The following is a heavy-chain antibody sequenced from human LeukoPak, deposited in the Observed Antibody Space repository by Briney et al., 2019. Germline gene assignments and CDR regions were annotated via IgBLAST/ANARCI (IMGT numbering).Heavy chain of an antibody. D-gene: IGHD3-10*01. Sequence: AGGSLRLSCAASGFTFSSYGMHWVRQAPGKGLEWVALIRYDGSNKYYADSVTGRFTIPRDNSKNTLYLQMNSLRGEDTAVYYCAKDRGNSFYYGMDLWGQGTTVTVSS. CDR3: AKDRGNSFYYGMDL. J-gene: IGHJ6*02. CDR1: GFTFSSYG. CDR2: IRYDGSNK. V-gene: IGHV3-30*02.